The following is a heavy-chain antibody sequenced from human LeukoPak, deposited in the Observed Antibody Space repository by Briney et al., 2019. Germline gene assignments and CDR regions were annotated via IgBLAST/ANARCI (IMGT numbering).Heavy chain of an antibody. CDR2: IKNDGSSA. V-gene: IGHV3-74*01. CDR1: GFTFSSYW. D-gene: IGHD6-19*01. CDR3: ARDLSGKYPETFYFDY. J-gene: IGHJ4*02. Sequence: PGGSLRLSCAASGFTFSSYWMNWVRQAPGKGLVWVSRIKNDGSSANYADSVKGRFTISRDNARSTLYLQMNSLRVEDTAVYYCARDLSGKYPETFYFDYWGRGTLVTVSS.